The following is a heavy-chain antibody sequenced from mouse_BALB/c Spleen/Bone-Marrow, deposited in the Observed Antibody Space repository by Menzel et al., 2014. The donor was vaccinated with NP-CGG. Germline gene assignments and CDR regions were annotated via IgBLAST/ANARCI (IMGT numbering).Heavy chain of an antibody. V-gene: IGHV1-74*01. J-gene: IGHJ3*01. CDR1: GYSFTNYW. D-gene: IGHD2-1*01. CDR3: ARFGNYVGFAY. Sequence: VQLQQSGAELVRPGASVKLSCEASGYSFTNYWMNWVKQRPGQGLEWIGMIHPSDSETRLNQKFKDKATLTVDKSSSTAYMQRSSPTSEDSSVYYCARFGNYVGFAYWGQGTLVTVSA. CDR2: IHPSDSET.